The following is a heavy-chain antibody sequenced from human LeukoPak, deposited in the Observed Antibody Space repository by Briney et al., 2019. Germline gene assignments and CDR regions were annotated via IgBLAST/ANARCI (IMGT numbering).Heavy chain of an antibody. CDR3: ARHDSFIPY. Sequence: PGGSLRFSCAASGFTFNYYAMSWVRQAPGKGLEWVSGISDNEGTTYYTDSVKGRFTISRDNTKNTVYLQMNNLRADDTAVYFCARHDSFIPYWGQGTLVTVSS. CDR2: ISDNEGTT. D-gene: IGHD5-18*01. CDR1: GFTFNYYA. J-gene: IGHJ4*02. V-gene: IGHV3-23*01.